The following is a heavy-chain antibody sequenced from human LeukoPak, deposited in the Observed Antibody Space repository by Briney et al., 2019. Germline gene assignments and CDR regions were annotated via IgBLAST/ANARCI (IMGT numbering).Heavy chain of an antibody. Sequence: GASVKVSCKASGGTFSSYAISWVRQAPGQGLEWMGRIIPILGIANYAQKFQGRVTITADKSTSTAYMELSSLRSEDTAVYYCARDYYGSGNGDYWGQGTLVTVSS. CDR2: IIPILGIA. D-gene: IGHD3-10*01. CDR3: ARDYYGSGNGDY. J-gene: IGHJ4*02. V-gene: IGHV1-69*04. CDR1: GGTFSSYA.